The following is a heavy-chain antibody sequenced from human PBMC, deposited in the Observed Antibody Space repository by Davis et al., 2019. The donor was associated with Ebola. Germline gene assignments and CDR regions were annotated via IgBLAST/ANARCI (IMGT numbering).Heavy chain of an antibody. CDR2: INAGNGNT. CDR1: GYTFTSYA. Sequence: AASVKVSCKASGYTFTSYAMHWVRQAPGQRLEWMGWINAGNGNTKYSQKFQGRVTMTRDTSISTAYMELSRLRSDDTAVYYCARGYSSGWYGFDYWGQGTLVTVSS. J-gene: IGHJ4*02. V-gene: IGHV1-3*01. CDR3: ARGYSSGWYGFDY. D-gene: IGHD6-19*01.